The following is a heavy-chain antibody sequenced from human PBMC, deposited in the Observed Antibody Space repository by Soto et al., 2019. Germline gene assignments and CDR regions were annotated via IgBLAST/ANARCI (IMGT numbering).Heavy chain of an antibody. CDR2: IKEDGSQK. J-gene: IGHJ4*02. V-gene: IGHV3-7*01. CDR3: VKHHMGQRVTNS. CDR1: GFSFSMYW. Sequence: EVLLVESGGGLVQPGGSLRLSCTASGFSFSMYWMSWVRQAPGKGLEWVANIKEDGSQKYYVDSVKGRFTISRDNAKNSLFLQMNSLRVEDTALYYCVKHHMGQRVTNSWGQGTLVTVSS.